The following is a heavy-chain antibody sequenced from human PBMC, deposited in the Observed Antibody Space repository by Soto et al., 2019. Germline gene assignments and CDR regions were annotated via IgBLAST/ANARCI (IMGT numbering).Heavy chain of an antibody. CDR3: ARYSSGWYFDY. J-gene: IGHJ4*02. CDR2: TYYSGST. CDR1: GGSISSSSYY. Sequence: SETLSLTCTVSGGSISSSSYYWGWIRQPPGKGLEWIGRTYYSGSTYYNPSLKSRVTISVDTSKNQFSLKLSSVTAADTAVYYCARYSSGWYFDYWGQGTLVTVSS. V-gene: IGHV4-39*01. D-gene: IGHD6-19*01.